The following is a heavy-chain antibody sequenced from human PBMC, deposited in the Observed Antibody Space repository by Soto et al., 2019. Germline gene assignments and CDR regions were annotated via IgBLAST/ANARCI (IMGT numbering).Heavy chain of an antibody. Sequence: XSVKVSCKASGYTFTCYYMHWVRQAPGQGLEWMGWINPNSGGTNYAQKFQGWVTMTRDTSISTAYMELSRLRSDDTAVYYCARGTAYYYYYGMDVWGQGTTVTVSS. V-gene: IGHV1-2*04. CDR3: ARGTAYYYYYGMDV. CDR2: INPNSGGT. CDR1: GYTFTCYY. J-gene: IGHJ6*02.